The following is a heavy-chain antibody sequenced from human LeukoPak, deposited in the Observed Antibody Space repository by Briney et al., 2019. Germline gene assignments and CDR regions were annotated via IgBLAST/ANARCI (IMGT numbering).Heavy chain of an antibody. CDR1: GFTFSSYG. J-gene: IGHJ4*02. Sequence: GRSLRLSCAASGFTFSSYGMHWVRQAPGKGLEWVAVIWYDGSNKYYADSVKGRFTISRDNSKNTLYLQMNSLRAEDTAVYYCARGSYDSSGYLTPFAFYFDYWGQGTQVTVSS. CDR2: IWYDGSNK. V-gene: IGHV3-33*01. CDR3: ARGSYDSSGYLTPFAFYFDY. D-gene: IGHD3-22*01.